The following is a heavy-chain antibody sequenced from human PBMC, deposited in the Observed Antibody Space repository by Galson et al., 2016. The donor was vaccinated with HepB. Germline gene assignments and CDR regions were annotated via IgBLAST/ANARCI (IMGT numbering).Heavy chain of an antibody. V-gene: IGHV1-18*01. Sequence: SVKVSCKASGYNFLGYGISWVRQAPGQGLEWMGWISAFNGNTKYAQNLQGRFTMTTDTSTTTASMELRSLRPDDTAIYFCARDAYSTGWYDSWGQGTLVTVSA. CDR2: ISAFNGNT. CDR3: ARDAYSTGWYDS. J-gene: IGHJ5*01. D-gene: IGHD2-8*02. CDR1: GYNFLGYG.